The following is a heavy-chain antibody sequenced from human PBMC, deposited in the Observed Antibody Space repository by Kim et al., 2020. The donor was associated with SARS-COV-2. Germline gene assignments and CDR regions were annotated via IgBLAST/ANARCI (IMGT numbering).Heavy chain of an antibody. V-gene: IGHV1-3*01. CDR1: GYTFTSYA. J-gene: IGHJ5*02. D-gene: IGHD3-9*01. Sequence: ASVKVYCKASGYTFTSYAMHWVRQAPGQRLEWMGWINAGNGNTKYSQKFQGRVTITRDTSASTAYMELSSLRSEDTAVYYCARGGLVPWFDPWGQGTLVTVSS. CDR2: INAGNGNT. CDR3: ARGGLVPWFDP.